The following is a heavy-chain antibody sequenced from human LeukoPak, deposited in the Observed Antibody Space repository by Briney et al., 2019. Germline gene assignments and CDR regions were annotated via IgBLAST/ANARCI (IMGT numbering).Heavy chain of an antibody. CDR2: ISSSSYTK. D-gene: IGHD3-22*01. Sequence: GRSLRLPCAASGFTLSTYSMNWVRQAPGKGLEWVSYISSSSYTKYYADSVKGRFTISRDNAKNSLYLQMNSLRDEDTAVYYCARISGLALDYWGQGTLVTVSS. CDR1: GFTLSTYS. V-gene: IGHV3-48*02. J-gene: IGHJ4*02. CDR3: ARISGLALDY.